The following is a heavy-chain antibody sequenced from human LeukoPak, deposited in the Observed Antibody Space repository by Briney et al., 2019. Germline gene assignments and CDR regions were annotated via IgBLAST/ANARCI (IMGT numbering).Heavy chain of an antibody. Sequence: ASVKVSCKASGYSFTSYDMNWVRRAPGQGPEWMAWMNPGTNKRGFAQKFQGRDTLTSDSSISTAYMEMTSLTTDDTAVYYCVRGAYPSPWGQGTLVTVSS. J-gene: IGHJ4*02. V-gene: IGHV1-8*01. CDR2: MNPGTNKR. CDR1: GYSFTSYD. CDR3: VRGAYPSP.